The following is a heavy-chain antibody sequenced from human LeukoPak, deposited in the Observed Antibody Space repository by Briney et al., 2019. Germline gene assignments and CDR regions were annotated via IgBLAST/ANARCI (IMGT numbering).Heavy chain of an antibody. D-gene: IGHD3-22*01. CDR1: GGSISSYY. V-gene: IGHV4-4*07. Sequence: PSETLSLTCTVSGGSISSYYWSWIRQPAGKGLEWIGRIYTSGSTNYNPSLKSRVTISVDTPKNQFSLKLSSVTAADTAVYYCARHGPPMSPIDYWGQGILVSVSS. J-gene: IGHJ4*02. CDR2: IYTSGST. CDR3: ARHGPPMSPIDY.